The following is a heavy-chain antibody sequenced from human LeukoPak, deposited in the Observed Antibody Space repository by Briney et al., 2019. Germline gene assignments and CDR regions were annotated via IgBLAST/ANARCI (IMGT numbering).Heavy chain of an antibody. V-gene: IGHV3-53*01. J-gene: IGHJ4*02. CDR1: GFTVSSNY. D-gene: IGHD5-12*01. CDR2: IYSGGNT. Sequence: GGSLRLSCAVSGFTVSSNYMSWVRQTPGKGLEWVSLIYSGGNTYYADSVKGRFTISRDNSKNTLYLQMKGLRAEDTAVYYCARGYSGYDPFDYWGQGTLVTVSS. CDR3: ARGYSGYDPFDY.